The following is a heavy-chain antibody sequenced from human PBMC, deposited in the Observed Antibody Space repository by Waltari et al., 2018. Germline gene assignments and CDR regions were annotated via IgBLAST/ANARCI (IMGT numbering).Heavy chain of an antibody. V-gene: IGHV3-21*01. CDR3: AREWGVMVGTAGYYFDY. CDR1: GFTFSSYT. CDR2: ISSDSSYI. Sequence: EVQLVGSGGGLVKPGGSLRLSCAASGFTFSSYTMNWVRQAPGRWRWGVSSISSDSSYIYYADSVNGRFTISRDNAKNSLYLQMNSLRAEDTAVYYCAREWGVMVGTAGYYFDYWGQGTLVTVSS. J-gene: IGHJ4*02. D-gene: IGHD2-15*01.